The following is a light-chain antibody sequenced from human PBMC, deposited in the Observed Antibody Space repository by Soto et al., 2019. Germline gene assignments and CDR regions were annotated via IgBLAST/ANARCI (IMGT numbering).Light chain of an antibody. CDR3: QQYGNSPRT. J-gene: IGKJ1*01. CDR1: QTVSSNS. Sequence: EIVLTQSPGTLTLSPGERATLSCRASQTVSSNSLAWYQQKAGQAPRVLIFDVSTRATGIPDRFSGSGSGTDFTLTISRLEPEDFAVYYCQQYGNSPRTFGQGTKVDIK. V-gene: IGKV3-20*01. CDR2: DVS.